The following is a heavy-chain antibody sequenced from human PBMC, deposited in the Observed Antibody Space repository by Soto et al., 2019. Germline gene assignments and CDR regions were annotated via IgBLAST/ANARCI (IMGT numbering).Heavy chain of an antibody. D-gene: IGHD4-17*01. CDR2: VSVYTGKT. V-gene: IGHV1-18*01. J-gene: IGHJ4*02. CDR1: GYIFNSAG. CDR3: ARDRCPNFGDYGRVDY. Sequence: QVQLVQPESEVRRTGASVKVSCKASGYIFNSAGITWVRQAPGQGREWMGGVSVYTGKTNYAQKYQDRVIMTTDTSTSTGYMELRSLRSDDTAVYYCARDRCPNFGDYGRVDYWGQGTLVTVSS.